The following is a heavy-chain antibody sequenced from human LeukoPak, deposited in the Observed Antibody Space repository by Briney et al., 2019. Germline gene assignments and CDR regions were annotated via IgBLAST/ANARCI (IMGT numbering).Heavy chain of an antibody. D-gene: IGHD3-22*01. CDR3: ARAIYDSSGYFLGY. CDR1: GFTFSSYG. V-gene: IGHV3-30*03. CDR2: ISYDGSFN. Sequence: PGRSLRLSCAASGFTFSSYGMHRVRQAPGKGLEWVAVISYDGSFNNYADSVKGRFTISRDNSKNTLYLQMNSLRAEDTAVYYCARAIYDSSGYFLGYWGQGTLVTVSS. J-gene: IGHJ4*02.